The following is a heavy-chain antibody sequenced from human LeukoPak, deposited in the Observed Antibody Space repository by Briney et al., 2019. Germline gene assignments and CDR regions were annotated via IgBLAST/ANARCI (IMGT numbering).Heavy chain of an antibody. CDR2: INPNSGGT. D-gene: IGHD3-3*01. V-gene: IGHV1-2*02. J-gene: IGHJ6*02. CDR3: ARVTKYDFWSGYFYYYYGMDV. CDR1: GYTFTGYY. Sequence: ASVKVSCKASGYTFTGYYMHWVRQAPGQGLEWMGWINPNSGGTNYAQKFQGRVTMTRDTSISTAYMELSRLRSDDTAVYYCARVTKYDFWSGYFYYYYGMDVWGQGTTVTVSS.